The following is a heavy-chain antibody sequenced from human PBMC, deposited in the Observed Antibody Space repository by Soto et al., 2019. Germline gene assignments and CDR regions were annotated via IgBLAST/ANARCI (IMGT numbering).Heavy chain of an antibody. Sequence: GSLRLSCAASGFTFSSYAMSWVRQAPGKGLEWVSAISGSGGSTYYADSVKGRFTISRDNSKNTLYLQMNSLRAEDTAVYYCAKDRAHIGGLRLPVLGGMDVWGQGTTVTVSS. CDR2: ISGSGGST. CDR1: GFTFSSYA. CDR3: AKDRAHIGGLRLPVLGGMDV. V-gene: IGHV3-23*01. J-gene: IGHJ6*02. D-gene: IGHD5-12*01.